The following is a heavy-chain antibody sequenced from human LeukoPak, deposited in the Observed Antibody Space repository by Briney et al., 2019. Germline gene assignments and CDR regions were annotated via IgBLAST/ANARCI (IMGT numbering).Heavy chain of an antibody. J-gene: IGHJ4*02. CDR2: ISGSGGST. CDR3: AKDDVLYYYDSSGYYGIDY. D-gene: IGHD3-22*01. CDR1: GFTLSSYA. Sequence: GGSLRLSCAASGFTLSSYAMSWVRQAPGKGLEWVSAISGSGGSTYYADSVKGRFTISRDNSKNTLYLQMNSLRAEDTAVYYCAKDDVLYYYDSSGYYGIDYWGQGTLVTVSS. V-gene: IGHV3-23*01.